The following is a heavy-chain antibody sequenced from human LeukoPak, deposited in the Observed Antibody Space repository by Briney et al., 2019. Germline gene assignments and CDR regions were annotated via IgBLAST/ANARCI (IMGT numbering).Heavy chain of an antibody. Sequence: SETLSLTCTVSGASITTTNYYWGWIRQPPGKGLGWIGSLFYSGSTYFNPSLKSRVSISVDTSKNQFSLKVSSVTAADTAVYYCARHVYGGSRAYYYYGLDVWGQGTAVTVSS. D-gene: IGHD1-26*01. CDR2: LFYSGST. V-gene: IGHV4-39*01. CDR1: GASITTTNYY. J-gene: IGHJ6*02. CDR3: ARHVYGGSRAYYYYGLDV.